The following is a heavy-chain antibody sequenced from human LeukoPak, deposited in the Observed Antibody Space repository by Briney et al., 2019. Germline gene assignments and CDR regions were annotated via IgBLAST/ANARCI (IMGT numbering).Heavy chain of an antibody. Sequence: GGSLRLSCAASGFTLSSYSMNWVRQAPEKGLEWVSSISSSSSYIYYADSVKGRFTISRDNAKNSLYLQMNSLRAEDTAVYYCARRGYDSSGYYFFDYWGQGTLVTVSS. CDR1: GFTLSSYS. J-gene: IGHJ4*02. CDR3: ARRGYDSSGYYFFDY. D-gene: IGHD3-22*01. CDR2: ISSSSSYI. V-gene: IGHV3-21*01.